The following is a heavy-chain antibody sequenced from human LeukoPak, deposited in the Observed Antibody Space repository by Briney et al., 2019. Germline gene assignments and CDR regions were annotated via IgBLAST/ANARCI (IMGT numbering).Heavy chain of an antibody. CDR3: ARKGRAHYYGSGSYYNPFDY. J-gene: IGHJ4*02. CDR1: GGSFSGYY. D-gene: IGHD3-10*01. Sequence: PSETLSLTCAVYGGSFSGYYWSWIRQPPGKGLEWIGEINHSGSTNYNPSLKSRVTISVDTSKNRFSLKLSSVTAADTAVYYCARKGRAHYYGSGSYYNPFDYWGQGTLVTVSS. V-gene: IGHV4-34*01. CDR2: INHSGST.